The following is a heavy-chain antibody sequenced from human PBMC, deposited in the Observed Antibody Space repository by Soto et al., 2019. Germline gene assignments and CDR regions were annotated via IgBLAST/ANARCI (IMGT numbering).Heavy chain of an antibody. V-gene: IGHV4-39*01. CDR3: ASLYYYDSSGRLFWFDP. CDR1: GGSISSSSYY. CDR2: IYYSGST. J-gene: IGHJ5*02. D-gene: IGHD3-22*01. Sequence: SETLSLTCTVSGGSISSSSYYWGWIRQPPGKGLEWIGSIYYSGSTYYNPSLKSRVTISVDTSKNQFSLKLSSVTAADTAVYYCASLYYYDSSGRLFWFDPWGQGTLVTVS.